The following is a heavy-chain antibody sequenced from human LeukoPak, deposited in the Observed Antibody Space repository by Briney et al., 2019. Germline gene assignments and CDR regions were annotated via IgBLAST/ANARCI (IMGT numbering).Heavy chain of an antibody. V-gene: IGHV3-11*01. CDR1: GFTFSDYY. CDR2: ISSSGSTI. J-gene: IGHJ5*02. Sequence: NSGGSLRLSCAASGFTFSDYYMSWIRQAPGKGLEWVSYISSSGSTIYYADSVKGRFTISRDNAKNSLYLQMNSLRAEDTAVYYCARDHEPRTNWFDPWGQGTLVTVSS. CDR3: ARDHEPRTNWFDP.